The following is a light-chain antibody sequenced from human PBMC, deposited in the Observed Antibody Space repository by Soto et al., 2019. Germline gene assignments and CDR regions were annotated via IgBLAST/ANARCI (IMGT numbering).Light chain of an antibody. CDR3: QQYYSPPYT. Sequence: DIVMTQSPDSLAVSLGERATINCKSSQRVLYSSNNKNYLAWYQQKPGQPPKLLIYWASTRESGVPDRFSGSGSGTDFTLTISSLQAEDVAVYYCQQYYSPPYTFGKGTKLEIK. CDR2: WAS. J-gene: IGKJ2*01. V-gene: IGKV4-1*01. CDR1: QRVLYSSNNKNY.